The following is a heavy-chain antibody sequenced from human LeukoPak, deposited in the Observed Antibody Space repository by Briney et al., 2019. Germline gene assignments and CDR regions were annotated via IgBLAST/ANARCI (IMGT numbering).Heavy chain of an antibody. J-gene: IGHJ4*02. D-gene: IGHD2-15*01. CDR1: GFSFNSYA. Sequence: GGSLRLSCATSGFSFNSYAVHWVRQAPGKRLEWVAVISYDGSIIFYAASVKGRLTISRDNSKNTLYLQMNSLRTEDTALYFCARDRRYCSGGSCYFDYFFDYWGQGTLVTVSS. CDR2: ISYDGSII. CDR3: ARDRRYCSGGSCYFDYFFDY. V-gene: IGHV3-30-3*01.